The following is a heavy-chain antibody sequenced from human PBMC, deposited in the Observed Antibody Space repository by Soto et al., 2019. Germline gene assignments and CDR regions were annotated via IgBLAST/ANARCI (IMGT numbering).Heavy chain of an antibody. J-gene: IGHJ5*02. CDR2: IYYSGST. CDR1: GGSISSGDYY. V-gene: IGHV4-30-4*01. CDR3: ARGVIGTMIVVVIPHWFDP. Sequence: SETLSLTCTVSGGSISSGDYYWSWIRQPPGKGLEWIGYIYYSGSTYYNPSLKSRVTISVDTSKNQFSLKLSSVTAAGTAVYYCARGVIGTMIVVVIPHWFDPWGQGTLVTVSS. D-gene: IGHD3-22*01.